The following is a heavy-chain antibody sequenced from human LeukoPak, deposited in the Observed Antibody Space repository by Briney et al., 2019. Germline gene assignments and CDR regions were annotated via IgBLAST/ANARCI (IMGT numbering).Heavy chain of an antibody. J-gene: IGHJ2*01. V-gene: IGHV4-59*08. CDR1: GGSISSYY. D-gene: IGHD1-26*01. CDR2: IYYSGST. Sequence: SETLSLTCTVSGGSISSYYWSWIRQPPGKGLERIGYIYYSGSTNYNPSLKSRVTISVDTSKNQFSLKLSSVTAADTAVYYCARTREILGYFDLWGRGTLVTVSS. CDR3: ARTREILGYFDL.